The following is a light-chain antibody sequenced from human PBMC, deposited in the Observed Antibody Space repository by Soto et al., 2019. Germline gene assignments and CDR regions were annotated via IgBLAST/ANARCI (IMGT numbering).Light chain of an antibody. CDR2: WAS. V-gene: IGKV4-1*01. J-gene: IGKJ4*01. CDR3: QQYYSSPLT. CDR1: QSVLHSSNNKNY. Sequence: DIVMTQSPDSLAVSLGERATINCKSSQSVLHSSNNKNYLAWYQQKPGQPPKLLIYWASIRESGVPDRFSGSGSGTDSTLTISSLQAEDVAVYYCQQYYSSPLTFGGGTKVEIK.